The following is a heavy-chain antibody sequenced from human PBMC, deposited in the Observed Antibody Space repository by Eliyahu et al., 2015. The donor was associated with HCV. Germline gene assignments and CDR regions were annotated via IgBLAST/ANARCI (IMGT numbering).Heavy chain of an antibody. V-gene: IGHV4-34*02. D-gene: IGHD1-26*01. CDR1: GGSFSGYY. Sequence: QVQVQQWGAGLLKPSETLSLTCAVYGGSFSGYYWSWXRQPPGKGLEWIGEINHSGSTNYHPSLKSRVTVSIDPSENQFSLKLSSVTAADTAVYYCAGRLGAPTYWHFDLWGRGTLVTVSS. J-gene: IGHJ2*01. CDR2: INHSGST. CDR3: AGRLGAPTYWHFDL.